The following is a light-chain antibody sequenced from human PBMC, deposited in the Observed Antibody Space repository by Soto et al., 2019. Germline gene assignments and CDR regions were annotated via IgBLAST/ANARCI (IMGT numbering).Light chain of an antibody. J-gene: IGKJ4*01. CDR1: QSVSDF. CDR2: DAS. V-gene: IGKV3-11*01. Sequence: EIVLTQSPATLSLFPGERATLSCRASQSVSDFLAWYQQKPGQAPRLLIYDASNRATGVPARFSGSGSGTDFTLTISSLEPEDFAVYFCQQRRGWPPHTFGGGTKVEIK. CDR3: QQRRGWPPHT.